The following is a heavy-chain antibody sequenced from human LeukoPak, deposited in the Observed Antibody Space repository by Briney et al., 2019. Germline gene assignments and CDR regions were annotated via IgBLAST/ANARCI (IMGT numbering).Heavy chain of an antibody. V-gene: IGHV3-48*03. D-gene: IGHD6-13*01. J-gene: IGHJ1*01. CDR1: GFTFSSYE. Sequence: PGGSLRLSCAASGFTFSSYEMNWVRQAPGEGLEWVSYISGSGRTIYYADSVTGRFTISRHNAKNSVYLDLNSLRADDTAVYYCARDQPLTSSSWVPAEYFQHWGQGTLVTVSS. CDR2: ISGSGRTI. CDR3: ARDQPLTSSSWVPAEYFQH.